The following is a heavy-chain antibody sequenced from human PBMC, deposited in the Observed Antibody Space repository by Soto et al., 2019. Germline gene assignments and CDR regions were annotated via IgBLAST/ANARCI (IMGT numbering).Heavy chain of an antibody. Sequence: GGSLRLSCAASGFTFSSYAMSWVRQAPGKGLVWVSAISGSGGSTYYADSVKGRFTISRDNSKNTLYLQMNSLRAEDTAVYYCAKVREDVAYSYGYYMDVWGKGTTVTVSS. D-gene: IGHD5-18*01. J-gene: IGHJ6*03. CDR2: ISGSGGST. CDR3: AKVREDVAYSYGYYMDV. CDR1: GFTFSSYA. V-gene: IGHV3-23*01.